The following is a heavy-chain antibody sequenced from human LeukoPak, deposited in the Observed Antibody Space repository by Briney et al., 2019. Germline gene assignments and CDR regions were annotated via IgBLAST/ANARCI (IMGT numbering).Heavy chain of an antibody. CDR3: ARALGGVLRFLEWLFFSDY. Sequence: GGTLRLSCAASGFTFSSYSMNWVRQAPGKGLEWVSSISSSSSYIYYADSVKGRFTISRDNAKNSLYLQMSSLRAEDTAVYYCARALGGVLRFLEWLFFSDYWGQGTLVTVSS. D-gene: IGHD3-3*01. V-gene: IGHV3-21*01. J-gene: IGHJ4*02. CDR2: ISSSSSYI. CDR1: GFTFSSYS.